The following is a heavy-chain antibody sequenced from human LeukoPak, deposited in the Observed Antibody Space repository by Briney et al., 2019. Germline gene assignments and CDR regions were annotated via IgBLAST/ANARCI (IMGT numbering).Heavy chain of an antibody. CDR3: ARGDYGDYGDY. Sequence: ASVKVSCKASGYTFTSYAMNWVRQAPGQGLERMGWISAYNGNTNHAQKLQGRVTMTTDTSTSTAYMELRSLRSDDTAVYYCARGDYGDYGDYWGQGTLVTVSS. CDR1: GYTFTSYA. J-gene: IGHJ4*02. D-gene: IGHD4-17*01. CDR2: ISAYNGNT. V-gene: IGHV1-18*01.